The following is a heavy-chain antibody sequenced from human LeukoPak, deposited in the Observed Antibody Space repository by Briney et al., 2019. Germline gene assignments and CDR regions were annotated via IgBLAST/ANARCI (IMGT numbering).Heavy chain of an antibody. J-gene: IGHJ4*02. CDR1: GSTLTSYS. D-gene: IGHD3-16*02. V-gene: IGHV1-18*01. CDR3: ARVKGTYDYVWGSYRYTLDY. Sequence: GASVKVSCKTSGSTLTSYSITWVRQAPGQGLEWMGWISAYNGDTKYAQNLQGRVTMTTDTSTSTGYMELRSLRSADTAVYYCARVKGTYDYVWGSYRYTLDYWGQGTLVTVSS. CDR2: ISAYNGDT.